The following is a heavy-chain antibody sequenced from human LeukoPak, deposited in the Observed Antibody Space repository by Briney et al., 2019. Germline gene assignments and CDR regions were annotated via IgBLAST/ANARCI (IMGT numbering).Heavy chain of an antibody. CDR1: GFTFSNYA. D-gene: IGHD1-26*01. J-gene: IGHJ3*02. CDR3: AKDHVGATPDAFDI. CDR2: ISYDGSKS. V-gene: IGHV3-30*04. Sequence: GGSLRLSCAASGFTFSNYALHWVRQAPGKGPEWVAVISYDGSKSYYADSVKGRYTVSRDNSKNTLYLQMNSLRAEDTAVYYCAKDHVGATPDAFDIWGQGTMVTVSS.